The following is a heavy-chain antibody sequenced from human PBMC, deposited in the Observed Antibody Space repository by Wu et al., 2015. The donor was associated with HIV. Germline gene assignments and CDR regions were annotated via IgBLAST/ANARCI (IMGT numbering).Heavy chain of an antibody. V-gene: IGHV1-69*13. CDR1: GATFTSYA. Sequence: QVQLLQSGAEVKNPGSSVRVSCKASGATFTSYALSWVRQAPGQGLEWMGRLIPMYGTANYAQKFQGRVTITADESTSTAYMELSSLRSEDTAVYYCARRDKYCSSTSCYNGFDYWGQGTLVTVSS. CDR3: ARRDKYCSSTSCYNGFDY. D-gene: IGHD2-2*02. J-gene: IGHJ4*02. CDR2: LIPMYGTA.